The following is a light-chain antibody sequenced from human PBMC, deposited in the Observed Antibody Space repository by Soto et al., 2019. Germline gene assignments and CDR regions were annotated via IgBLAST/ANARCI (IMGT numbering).Light chain of an antibody. CDR2: DAS. Sequence: EVLMTQSPATLSVSPGERVILSCRASQRISNDLAWYQQKAGQAPRLLIYDASTRATGIPARFSGSGSGTEFTLTISSLQSEDFAVYVCQQYNNWPPWTFGQGTKVEIK. CDR3: QQYNNWPPWT. J-gene: IGKJ1*01. V-gene: IGKV3-15*01. CDR1: QRISND.